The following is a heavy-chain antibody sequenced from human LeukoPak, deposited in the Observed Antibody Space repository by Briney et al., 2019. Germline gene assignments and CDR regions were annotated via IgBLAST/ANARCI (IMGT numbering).Heavy chain of an antibody. D-gene: IGHD1-26*01. CDR2: ILPIFGIA. Sequence: SVTVSCKTSGGTFSSYAMRWVRQAPGKGLEWMGTILPIFGIANYAQKFQGRVTITADKATSTAYMELSSLRSEDTAVYYCARFSGSASIGAFDIWGQGTMVTVSS. CDR1: GGTFSSYA. V-gene: IGHV1-69*04. J-gene: IGHJ3*02. CDR3: ARFSGSASIGAFDI.